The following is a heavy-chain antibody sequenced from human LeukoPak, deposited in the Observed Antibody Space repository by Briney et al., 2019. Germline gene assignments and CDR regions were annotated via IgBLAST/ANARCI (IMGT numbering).Heavy chain of an antibody. Sequence: SETLSLTCTVSGDSISSYYWSWIRQPPGKGLEWIGYIYNSGSTNYNPSLKSRVTISVDTSKNQFSLKLSSVTAADTAVYYCARIGAAGAGGLDYWGQGTLVTVSS. V-gene: IGHV4-59*08. CDR1: GDSISSYY. CDR3: ARIGAAGAGGLDY. CDR2: IYNSGST. D-gene: IGHD6-13*01. J-gene: IGHJ4*02.